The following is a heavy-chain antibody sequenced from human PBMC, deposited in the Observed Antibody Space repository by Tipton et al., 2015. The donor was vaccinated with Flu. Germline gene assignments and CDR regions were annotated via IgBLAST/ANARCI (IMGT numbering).Heavy chain of an antibody. CDR2: IYHTGNT. V-gene: IGHV4-38-2*01. J-gene: IGHJ4*02. D-gene: IGHD6-19*01. CDR1: GYSIGSGYY. CDR3: AKYGWSGWEVDY. Sequence: TLSLTCSVSGYSIGSGYYWGWIRQPPGKGLEWIGNIYHTGNTYYNPSLKSRVTISVDTSKNQFSLKLTSVTAADTAVYYCAKYGWSGWEVDYWGQGILVTVSS.